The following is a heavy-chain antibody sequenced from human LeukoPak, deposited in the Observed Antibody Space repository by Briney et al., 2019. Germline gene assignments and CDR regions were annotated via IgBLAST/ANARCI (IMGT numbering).Heavy chain of an antibody. J-gene: IGHJ2*01. CDR2: IHSVGTT. Sequence: GGSLRLSCAASGFTVSSNYMSWVRQAPGRGLEWVSSIHSVGTTYTADSVKGRFTISRHNSENTLYLQMNSLRVEDTAVYYCAKDCEGDQPDWYFDLWGRGTLVTVSS. CDR3: AKDCEGDQPDWYFDL. CDR1: GFTVSSNY. D-gene: IGHD2-21*01. V-gene: IGHV3-53*04.